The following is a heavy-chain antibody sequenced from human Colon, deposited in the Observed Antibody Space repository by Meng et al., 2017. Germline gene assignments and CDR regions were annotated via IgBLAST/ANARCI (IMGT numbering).Heavy chain of an antibody. CDR1: GGSVSSASYY. Sequence: VHVQEVGPGLVCPSEALSRTCKFAGGSVSSASYYWSWIRQPPGKGLEWIGLIHYSGSRNYNPSLKSRVTMSVDTSKNQVSLRLTSVTAADTAVYYCARFYGSGTFEVHDYWGQGTLVTVSS. CDR2: IHYSGSR. CDR3: ARFYGSGTFEVHDY. J-gene: IGHJ4*02. D-gene: IGHD3-10*01. V-gene: IGHV4-61*01.